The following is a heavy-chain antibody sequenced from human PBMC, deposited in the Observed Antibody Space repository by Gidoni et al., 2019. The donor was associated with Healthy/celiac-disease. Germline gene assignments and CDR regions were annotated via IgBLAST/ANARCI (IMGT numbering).Heavy chain of an antibody. CDR3: AREDVLLWFGEPQDYYGMDV. CDR2: ISYDGSNK. J-gene: IGHJ6*02. CDR1: GFTFSSFG. V-gene: IGHV3-30*19. D-gene: IGHD3-10*01. Sequence: PGRSLRLSCAASGFTFSSFGMNWVRQAPGKGLEWVAVISYDGSNKYYADSVKGRFTISRDNSKNTLYLQMNSLRAEDTAVYYCAREDVLLWFGEPQDYYGMDVWGQGTTVTVSS.